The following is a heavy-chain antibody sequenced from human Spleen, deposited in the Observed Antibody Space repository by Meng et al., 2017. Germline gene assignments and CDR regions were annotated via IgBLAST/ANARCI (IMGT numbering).Heavy chain of an antibody. Sequence: SGPTLVKPTQTLTLTCSFSGFSLTSSGVGVGWIRQPPGKALEWLAVIYWDNDRRYRPSLRSRLTITKDTSKNQVVLTMANMDPVDTATYYCAHSHYADYEFDFWGQGTLVTVSS. CDR3: AHSHYADYEFDF. CDR2: IYWDNDR. CDR1: GFSLTSSGVG. J-gene: IGHJ4*02. V-gene: IGHV2-5*02. D-gene: IGHD4-17*01.